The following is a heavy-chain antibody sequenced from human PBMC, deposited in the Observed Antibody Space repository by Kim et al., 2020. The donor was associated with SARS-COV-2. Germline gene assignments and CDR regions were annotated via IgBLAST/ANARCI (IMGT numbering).Heavy chain of an antibody. CDR1: GFTFSNAW. D-gene: IGHD2-15*01. J-gene: IGHJ6*02. V-gene: IGHV3-15*01. CDR2: IKSKTDGGTT. CDR3: TTDLNCSGGSCYRYYYGMDV. Sequence: GGSLRLSCAASGFTFSNAWMSWVRQAPGKGLEWVGRIKSKTDGGTTDYAAPVKGRFTISRDDSKNTLYLQMNSLKTEDTAVYYCTTDLNCSGGSCYRYYYGMDVWGQGTTVTVSS.